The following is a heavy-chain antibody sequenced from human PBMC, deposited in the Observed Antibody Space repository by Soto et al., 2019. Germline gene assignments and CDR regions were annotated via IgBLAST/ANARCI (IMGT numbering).Heavy chain of an antibody. CDR1: RFTFSDST. D-gene: IGHD3-3*01. J-gene: IGHJ4*02. CDR3: TRQWLLWGPFAY. V-gene: IGHV3-73*01. CDR2: IRSKANAYAT. Sequence: PGGSLRLSCVVSRFTFSDSTIHWVRQASGKGLEWVGRIRSKANAYATVEAASVRGRFTISRDDSMNTAYLQMNSLKTEDTAVYFCTRQWLLWGPFAYWGQGTPVTVSS.